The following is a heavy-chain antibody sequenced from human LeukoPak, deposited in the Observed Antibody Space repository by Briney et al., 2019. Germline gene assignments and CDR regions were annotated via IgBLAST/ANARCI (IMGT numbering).Heavy chain of an antibody. J-gene: IGHJ1*01. Sequence: GGSLRLSCAASGFSFSTYAMHWVRQAPGKGLDWVAMIWSDASNQYYADSVKGRFTISRDNSKNTLYLQLNSLRAEDTAVYYCARVAAADTRCFQHWGQGTLVTVSS. CDR2: IWSDASNQ. CDR1: GFSFSTYA. D-gene: IGHD6-13*01. V-gene: IGHV3-33*01. CDR3: ARVAAADTRCFQH.